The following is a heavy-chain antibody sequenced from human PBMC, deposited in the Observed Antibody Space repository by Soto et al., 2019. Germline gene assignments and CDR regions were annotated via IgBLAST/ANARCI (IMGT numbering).Heavy chain of an antibody. CDR2: IYHSGST. J-gene: IGHJ5*02. CDR1: SGSISRRNW. V-gene: IGHV4-4*02. CDR3: ARDEHWFDP. Sequence: PSETLSLSCAVTSGSISRRNWWSWVRQPPGKGLEWIGEIYHSGSTNYNPSLKSRVTISVDKSKNQFSLKLSSVTAADTAVYYCARDEHWFDPWGQGTQVTVS.